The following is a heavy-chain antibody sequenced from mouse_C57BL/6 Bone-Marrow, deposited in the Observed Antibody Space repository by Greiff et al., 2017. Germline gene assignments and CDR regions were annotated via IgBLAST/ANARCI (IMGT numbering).Heavy chain of an antibody. CDR3: AREGGSYAMDY. J-gene: IGHJ4*01. CDR2: IYPRSGNT. CDR1: GYTFTSSG. Sequence: QVQLQQSRAELARPGASVKLSCKASGYTFTSSGISWVKQRTGQGLEWIGEIYPRSGNTYYNEKFKGKATLTADKSSSTAYMELRSLTSEDSAVYFCAREGGSYAMDYWGRGTSVTVSS. D-gene: IGHD1-1*01. V-gene: IGHV1-81*01.